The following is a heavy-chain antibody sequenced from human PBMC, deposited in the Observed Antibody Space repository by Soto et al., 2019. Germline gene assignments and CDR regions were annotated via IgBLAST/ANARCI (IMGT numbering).Heavy chain of an antibody. V-gene: IGHV2-5*02. D-gene: IGHD3-9*01. CDR3: AHPARELRYFDWLPNYFDY. CDR1: VFSLSTSGVG. Sequence: SGPTLVNPTQTLTLTCTFSVFSLSTSGVGVGWIRQPPGKALEWIALIYWDDDKRYSPSLKSRLTITKDTSKNQVVLTMTNMDPVDTATYYCAHPARELRYFDWLPNYFDYWGQGTLVTVSS. CDR2: IYWDDDK. J-gene: IGHJ4*02.